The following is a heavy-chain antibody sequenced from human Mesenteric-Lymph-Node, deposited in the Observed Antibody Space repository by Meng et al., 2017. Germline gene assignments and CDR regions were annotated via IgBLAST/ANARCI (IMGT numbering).Heavy chain of an antibody. CDR1: GASVSINNVA. CDR3: ARTSSGWFSNFDY. J-gene: IGHJ4*02. Sequence: QGQLHQESSGPGKPSQTRSLTCACVGASVSINNVAYNWIRQSPARGLEWLGRTNYRSKTYNDYAVSVKRRITINTDTTKNHFSLQLNSVTPEDTAEYYCARTSSGWFSNFDYWGQGTLVTVSS. V-gene: IGHV6-1*01. CDR2: TNYRSKTYN. D-gene: IGHD6-19*01.